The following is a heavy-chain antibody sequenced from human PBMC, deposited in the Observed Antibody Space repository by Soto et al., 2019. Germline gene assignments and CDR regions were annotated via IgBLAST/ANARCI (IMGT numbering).Heavy chain of an antibody. V-gene: IGHV3-23*01. CDR2: ISGSGGST. Sequence: GGSLRLSCAASGFTFSIYAMSWVRHAPGKGLEWVSAISGSGGSTYYADSVKGRFTISRDNSKNTLYLQMNSLRAEDTAVYYCAKDLRYSSSPYYYYYYGMDVWGQGTTVTVSS. D-gene: IGHD6-6*01. CDR1: GFTFSIYA. J-gene: IGHJ6*02. CDR3: AKDLRYSSSPYYYYYYGMDV.